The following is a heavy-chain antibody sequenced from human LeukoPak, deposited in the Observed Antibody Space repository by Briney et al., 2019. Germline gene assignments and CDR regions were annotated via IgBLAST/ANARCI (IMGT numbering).Heavy chain of an antibody. CDR1: GFTFSSYT. CDR2: ITGSGGST. Sequence: GGSLRLSCAASGFTFSSYTMSWVRQAPGKGLEWVSAITGSGGSTFYTDSVKGRFTISRDNPKNTLYLQMNSLRAEDTAVYYCEKALFSQTSWLDPWGLGTLVTVSS. J-gene: IGHJ5*02. V-gene: IGHV3-23*01. CDR3: EKALFSQTSWLDP. D-gene: IGHD2-2*01.